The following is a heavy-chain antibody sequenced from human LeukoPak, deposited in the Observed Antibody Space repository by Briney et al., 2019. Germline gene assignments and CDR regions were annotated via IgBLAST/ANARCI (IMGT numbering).Heavy chain of an antibody. CDR3: AKDRAGTPWAV. J-gene: IGHJ4*02. Sequence: PGGPLRLSCAASGFTFSSYSMSWVRQAPGKGLEWVSTINPSGGSTYYADSVKGRFTISRDSSKNMVYLQMNSLRAEDTAVYYCAKDRAGTPWAVWGQGTLVTVSS. CDR2: INPSGGST. V-gene: IGHV3-23*01. CDR1: GFTFSSYS. D-gene: IGHD1-1*01.